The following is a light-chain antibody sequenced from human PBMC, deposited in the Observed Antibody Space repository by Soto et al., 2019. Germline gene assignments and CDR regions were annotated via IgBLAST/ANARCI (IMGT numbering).Light chain of an antibody. V-gene: IGKV3-20*01. CDR1: QSFSSRY. J-gene: IGKJ4*01. CDR3: QQYVRTPLT. CDR2: DAF. Sequence: EIVLTQSPGTLSLSPGERATLSCRASQSFSSRYLAWYQQKPGQAPRLLIYDAFNRATGIPDRFSGSGSGTDFTLTISRLEPEDFAVYYWQQYVRTPLTFGGGTKVEI.